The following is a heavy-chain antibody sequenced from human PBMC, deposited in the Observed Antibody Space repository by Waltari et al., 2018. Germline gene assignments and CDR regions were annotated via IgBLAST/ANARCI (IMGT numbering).Heavy chain of an antibody. CDR2: IRYDGSNK. CDR3: AKLGYSGTYYFDY. Sequence: QVQLVESGGGVVQPGGSLRLSCAASGFTFSSYGMHWVRQAPGKGLEWVAFIRYDGSNKYYADSVKGRFTISRDNSKNTLYLQMNSLRAEDTAVYYCAKLGYSGTYYFDYWGQGTLVTVSS. J-gene: IGHJ4*02. D-gene: IGHD1-26*01. CDR1: GFTFSSYG. V-gene: IGHV3-30*02.